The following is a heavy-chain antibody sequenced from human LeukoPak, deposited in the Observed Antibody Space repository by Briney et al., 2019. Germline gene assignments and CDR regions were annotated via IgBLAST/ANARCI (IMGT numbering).Heavy chain of an antibody. V-gene: IGHV3-21*01. CDR1: GFTFSSYW. D-gene: IGHD6-13*01. CDR2: ISSSSSYI. CDR3: ARVGRYSSSWYVYYYYYMDV. Sequence: GGSLRLSCAASGFTFSSYWMSWVRQAPGKGVEWVSSISSSSSYIYYADSVKGRFTISRDNAKNSLYLQMNSLRAEDTAVYYCARVGRYSSSWYVYYYYYMDVWGKGTTVTISS. J-gene: IGHJ6*03.